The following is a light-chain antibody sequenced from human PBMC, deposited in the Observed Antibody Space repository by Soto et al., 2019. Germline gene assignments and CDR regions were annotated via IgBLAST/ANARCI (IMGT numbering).Light chain of an antibody. Sequence: DVVMTQSPLSLPVTLGQPASISCRSSQGLVYSDGNTYLNWFQQRPGQSPRRLIYKVSNRDSGVPDRFSGSGSGNDFTLKISRVEAEDVGVYYRMLGKLWPPMYIFGQGTKLEIK. J-gene: IGKJ2*01. V-gene: IGKV2-30*01. CDR3: MLGKLWPPMYI. CDR2: KVS. CDR1: QGLVYSDGNTY.